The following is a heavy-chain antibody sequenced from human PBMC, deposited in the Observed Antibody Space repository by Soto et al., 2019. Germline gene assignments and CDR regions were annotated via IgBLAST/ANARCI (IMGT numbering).Heavy chain of an antibody. D-gene: IGHD2-21*01. CDR2: ISSSGSTI. CDR3: ARAISKFRVLWFDP. J-gene: IGHJ5*02. CDR1: GFTFSDYY. Sequence: GGSLRLSCAASGFTFSDYYMSWIRQAPGKGLEWVSYISSSGSTIYYADSVKGRFTISRDNAKNSLYLQMNSLRAEDTAVYYCARAISKFRVLWFDPWGQGTLVTVSS. V-gene: IGHV3-11*01.